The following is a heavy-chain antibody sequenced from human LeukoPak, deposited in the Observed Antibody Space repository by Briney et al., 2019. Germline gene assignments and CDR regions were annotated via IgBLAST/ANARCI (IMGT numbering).Heavy chain of an antibody. J-gene: IGHJ5*02. CDR3: ARALRYYYDSSGYYSAGSWFDP. D-gene: IGHD3-22*01. CDR1: GGSFSGYY. CDR2: INHSEST. Sequence: PSETLSLTCAVYGGSFSGYYWSWIRQPPGKGLEWIGEINHSESTNYNPSLKSRVTISVDTSKNQFSLKLSSVTAADTAVYYCARALRYYYDSSGYYSAGSWFDPWGQGTLVTVSS. V-gene: IGHV4-34*01.